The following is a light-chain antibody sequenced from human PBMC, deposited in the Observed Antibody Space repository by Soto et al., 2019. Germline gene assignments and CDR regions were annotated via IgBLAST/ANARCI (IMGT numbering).Light chain of an antibody. CDR1: ISNVGSNY. V-gene: IGLV1-47*01. CDR2: RDN. J-gene: IGLJ3*02. CDR3: AACDDTLSGDWV. Sequence: QSVLSQPPSASGTPGQRVTISCSGSISNVGSNYVYWYQQLPGTAHKLLIYRDNQRPSGVPDRCSASKSGTSAYLAISGLRSEDEAVYYCAACDDTLSGDWVFGGGTQLTVL.